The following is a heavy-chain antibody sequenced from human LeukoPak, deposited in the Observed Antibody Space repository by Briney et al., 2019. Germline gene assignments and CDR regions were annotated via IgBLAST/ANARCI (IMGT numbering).Heavy chain of an antibody. V-gene: IGHV4-59*01. CDR2: IYYSGST. Sequence: PSETLSLTCTVSGGSISSYYWSWIRQPPGKGLEWIGYIYYSGSTNYNPSLTSRGTISVDTSKTQFSLKLSSVTAADTAVYYCARDLSSSWYVPWGQGTLVTVSS. CDR1: GGSISSYY. J-gene: IGHJ5*02. CDR3: ARDLSSSWYVP. D-gene: IGHD6-13*01.